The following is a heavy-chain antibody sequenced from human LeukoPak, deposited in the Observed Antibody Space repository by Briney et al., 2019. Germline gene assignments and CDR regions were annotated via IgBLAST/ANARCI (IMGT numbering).Heavy chain of an antibody. J-gene: IGHJ4*02. D-gene: IGHD5-12*01. Sequence: SETLSLTCTVSGGSISSSSYYWGWIRQPPGKGLEWIGSIYYSGSTYYNPSLKSRVTISVDTSKNQFSLKLSSVTAADTAVYYCARHQPGWLRFTPYFDYWGQGTLVTVSS. V-gene: IGHV4-39*01. CDR3: ARHQPGWLRFTPYFDY. CDR2: IYYSGST. CDR1: GGSISSSSYY.